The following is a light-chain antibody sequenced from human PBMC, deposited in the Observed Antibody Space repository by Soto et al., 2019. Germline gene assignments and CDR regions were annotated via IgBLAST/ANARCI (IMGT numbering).Light chain of an antibody. CDR3: QQYGSSLLTWT. Sequence: EIVLTQSPGTLSLSPGERATLSCSASQSVSSSYLAWYQQKPGQAPRLLIYGASSRATGIPDRFSGSGSGTDFTLTISRLEPEDSAVYYCQQYGSSLLTWTFGQGTKVDIK. CDR1: QSVSSSY. J-gene: IGKJ1*01. V-gene: IGKV3-20*01. CDR2: GAS.